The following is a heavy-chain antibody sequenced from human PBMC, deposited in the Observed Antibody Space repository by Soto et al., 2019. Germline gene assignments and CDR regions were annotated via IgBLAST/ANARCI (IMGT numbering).Heavy chain of an antibody. Sequence: ASENLSLTCTVSGGSTSSSDYFWSWIRPPPGKGLEWIGYIYYSGSTYYNPSLKSRVTISVDTSKNQFSLKLSSVTAADTAVYYCASRKSSPYFDYWGQGTLVTVSS. J-gene: IGHJ4*02. D-gene: IGHD3-10*01. CDR2: IYYSGST. CDR1: GGSTSSSDYF. CDR3: ASRKSSPYFDY. V-gene: IGHV4-30-4*08.